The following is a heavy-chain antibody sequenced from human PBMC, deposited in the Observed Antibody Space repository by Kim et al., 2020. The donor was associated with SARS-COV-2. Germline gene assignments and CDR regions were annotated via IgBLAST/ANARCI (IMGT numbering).Heavy chain of an antibody. CDR3: ARSSVAGVEKYYMDV. Sequence: GESLKISCKGSGYSFTSYWIGWVRQMPGKGLEWMGIIYPGDSDTRYSPSFQGQVTISADKSISTAYLQWSSLKASDTAMYYCARSSVAGVEKYYMDVWGKGTTVTVSS. J-gene: IGHJ6*03. V-gene: IGHV5-51*01. D-gene: IGHD6-19*01. CDR1: GYSFTSYW. CDR2: IYPGDSDT.